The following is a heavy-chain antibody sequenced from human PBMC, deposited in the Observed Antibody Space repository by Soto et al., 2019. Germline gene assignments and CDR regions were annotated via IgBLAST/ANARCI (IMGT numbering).Heavy chain of an antibody. J-gene: IGHJ4*02. CDR3: ARARYYYDSSGYHFDY. D-gene: IGHD3-22*01. CDR1: GYSFTSYW. V-gene: IGHV5-10-1*01. CDR2: IDPSDSYT. Sequence: GESLKISCKGSGYSFTSYWISWVRQMPGKGLEWMGRIDPSDSYTNYSPSFQGHDTISADKSISTAYLQWSSLKASDTAMYYCARARYYYDSSGYHFDYWGQGTLVTVSS.